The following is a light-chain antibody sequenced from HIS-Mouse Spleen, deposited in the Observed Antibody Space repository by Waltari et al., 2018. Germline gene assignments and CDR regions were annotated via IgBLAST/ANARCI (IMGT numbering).Light chain of an antibody. CDR2: WAS. Sequence: DIVMTQPPDSLAVSLGERATINCKSSQSVLYSSNNKNYLAWYQQKPGQPPKLLIYWASTLESGVPDRFSGSWSATDFTLTISSLQAEDVAVYYCQQYYSTPTFGGGTKVEIK. CDR1: QSVLYSSNNKNY. J-gene: IGKJ4*01. CDR3: QQYYSTPT. V-gene: IGKV4-1*01.